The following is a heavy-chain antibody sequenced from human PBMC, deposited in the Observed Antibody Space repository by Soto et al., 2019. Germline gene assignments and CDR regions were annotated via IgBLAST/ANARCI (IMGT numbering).Heavy chain of an antibody. CDR2: INPSGGST. CDR3: ATLDYYDSSGYGTLAAPESDAFDI. J-gene: IGHJ3*02. D-gene: IGHD3-22*01. V-gene: IGHV1-46*01. Sequence: GASVKVSCKASGYTFTSYYMHWVRQAPGQGLEWMGIINPSGGSTSYAQKFQGRVTMTRDTSTSTVYMELSSLRSEDTAVYYCATLDYYDSSGYGTLAAPESDAFDIWGQGTTVTVSS. CDR1: GYTFTSYY.